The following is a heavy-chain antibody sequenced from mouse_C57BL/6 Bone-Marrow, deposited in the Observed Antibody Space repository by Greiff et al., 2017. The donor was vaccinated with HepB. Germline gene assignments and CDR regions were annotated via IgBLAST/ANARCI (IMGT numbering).Heavy chain of an antibody. D-gene: IGHD1-1*01. V-gene: IGHV1-47*01. Sequence: VKLQESGAELVKPGASVKMSCKASGYTFTTYPIEWMKQNHGKSLEWIGNFHPYNDDTKYNEKFKGKATLTVEKSSSTVYLELSLLTSDDSAVYYCAIFITTERGAMDYWGQGTSVTVSS. CDR3: AIFITTERGAMDY. CDR2: FHPYNDDT. J-gene: IGHJ4*01. CDR1: GYTFTTYP.